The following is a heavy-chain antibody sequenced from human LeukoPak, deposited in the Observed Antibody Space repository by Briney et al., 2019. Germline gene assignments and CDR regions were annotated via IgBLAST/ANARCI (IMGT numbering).Heavy chain of an antibody. V-gene: IGHV4-30-2*01. CDR3: ARGLDYGDFYFDY. J-gene: IGHJ4*02. CDR2: IYHSGST. CDR1: GGSNSSGGYS. Sequence: SQTLSLTCAVSGGSNSSGGYSWSWIRQPPGKGLEWIGYIYHSGSTYYNPSLKSRVTISVDRSENQFSLKLSSVTAADTAVYYCARGLDYGDFYFDYWGQGTLVTVSS. D-gene: IGHD4-17*01.